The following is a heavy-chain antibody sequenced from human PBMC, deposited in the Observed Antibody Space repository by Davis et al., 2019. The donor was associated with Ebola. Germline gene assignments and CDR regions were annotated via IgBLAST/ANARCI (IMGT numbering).Heavy chain of an antibody. CDR3: ARDRYSDGSGYFFEQSH. CDR1: GYTFTEHY. V-gene: IGHV1-2*02. CDR2: INPNNGVT. J-gene: IGHJ4*02. D-gene: IGHD3-22*01. Sequence: ASVKVSCKASGYTFTEHYMHWVRQAPGQGLEWMGWINPNNGVTNYAQKFQGRVTMTTDTSFSTAYMELSRLISDDTAVYYCARDRYSDGSGYFFEQSHWGQGTLVTVSS.